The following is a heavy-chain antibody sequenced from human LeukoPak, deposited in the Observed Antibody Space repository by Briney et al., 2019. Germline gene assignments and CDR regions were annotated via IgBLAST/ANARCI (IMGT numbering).Heavy chain of an antibody. V-gene: IGHV5-51*01. CDR3: ARRSLTYYYDSSGYYLFDY. Sequence: GESLKISCKGSGYSFTSYWIGWVRQMPGKGLEWMGIIYPGDSDTRYSPSFQGQVTISADKSISTAYLQWSSLKASDTAMYYCARRSLTYYYDSSGYYLFDYWGQGTLVTVSS. D-gene: IGHD3-22*01. CDR1: GYSFTSYW. J-gene: IGHJ4*02. CDR2: IYPGDSDT.